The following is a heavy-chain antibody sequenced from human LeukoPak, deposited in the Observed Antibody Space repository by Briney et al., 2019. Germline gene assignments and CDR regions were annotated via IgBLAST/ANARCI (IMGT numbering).Heavy chain of an antibody. V-gene: IGHV1-46*01. CDR1: GYTFTSYY. D-gene: IGHD6-13*01. Sequence: GASVTVSCKASGYTFTSYYMHWVRQAPGQGLEWMGIINPSGGSTSYAQKFQGRVTMTRDTSTSTVYMELSSLRSEDTAVYYCARDFGIAAAGSRWYFQHWGQGTLVTVSS. CDR3: ARDFGIAAAGSRWYFQH. CDR2: INPSGGST. J-gene: IGHJ1*01.